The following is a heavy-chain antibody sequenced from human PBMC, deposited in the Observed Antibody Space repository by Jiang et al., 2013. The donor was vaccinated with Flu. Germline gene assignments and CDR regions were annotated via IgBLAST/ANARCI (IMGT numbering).Heavy chain of an antibody. CDR2: IYASGHT. CDR1: GGSISSSNYY. V-gene: IGHV4-61*02. Sequence: SLTCTVSGGSISSSNYYWTWIRQPVGKGLEWIGRIYASGHTTYNPSLKSRVTISIDTSKNQFSLKLSSMTAADTAVYYCARGSLGCGGDCYSHFDYWGQGTLVTVSS. CDR3: ARGSLGCGGDCYSHFDY. J-gene: IGHJ4*02. D-gene: IGHD2-21*01.